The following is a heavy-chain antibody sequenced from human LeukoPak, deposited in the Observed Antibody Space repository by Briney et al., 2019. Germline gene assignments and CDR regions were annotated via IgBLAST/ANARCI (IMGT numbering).Heavy chain of an antibody. CDR2: ITSRGEST. CDR3: ARDRPNYYGSDGHYYRRDGDY. Sequence: GGSLRLSCAASGFTFSIYAMSWVRQDPGKGLQWVSSITSRGESTWYVDSVKGRFTITRDNSENTLYLQMHSLRAEDTAVYYCARDRPNYYGSDGHYYRRDGDYWGRGTLVSVSS. CDR1: GFTFSIYA. D-gene: IGHD3-22*01. V-gene: IGHV3-23*01. J-gene: IGHJ4*02.